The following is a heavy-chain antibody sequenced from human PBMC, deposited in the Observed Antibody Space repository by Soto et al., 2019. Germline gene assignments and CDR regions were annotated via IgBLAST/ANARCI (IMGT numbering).Heavy chain of an antibody. CDR2: IYYSGST. CDR1: GGSVSSGSYY. V-gene: IGHV4-61*01. Sequence: PSETLSLTCTVSGGSVSSGSYYWSWIRQPPGKGLEWIGYIYYSGSTNYNPSLKSRVTISVDTSKNQFSLKLSSVTAADTAVYYCARGSGCSSTSCPNRFDPWGQGTLVTVSS. D-gene: IGHD2-2*01. CDR3: ARGSGCSSTSCPNRFDP. J-gene: IGHJ5*02.